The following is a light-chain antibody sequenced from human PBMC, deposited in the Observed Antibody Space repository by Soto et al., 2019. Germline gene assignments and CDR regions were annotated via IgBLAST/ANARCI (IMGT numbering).Light chain of an antibody. CDR2: DAS. J-gene: IGKJ4*01. CDR3: QQRSVWPPLS. CDR1: QSISSY. Sequence: EIVLTQSPATLSLSPGERATLSFRASQSISSYLAWYQHKPGQSPRLLIYDASNRATGIPARFSGSGSGTDFTLTISSLEPEDFAVYYCQQRSVWPPLSFGGGTKVEIK. V-gene: IGKV3-11*01.